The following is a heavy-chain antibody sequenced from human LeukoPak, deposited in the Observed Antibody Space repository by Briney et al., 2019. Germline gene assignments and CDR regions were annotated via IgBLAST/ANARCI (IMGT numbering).Heavy chain of an antibody. D-gene: IGHD3-9*01. J-gene: IGHJ4*02. CDR1: RGSINRGGYS. Sequence: SQTLSLTCAVSRGSINRGGYSWSWIRQPPGTGLEWIGYIYHSGSTYYNPSLESRVTISLDRSKNQFSLKLTSVTAADTAVYYCARGAHYNILTAYFDYWGQGTLVTVSS. V-gene: IGHV4-30-2*01. CDR3: ARGAHYNILTAYFDY. CDR2: IYHSGST.